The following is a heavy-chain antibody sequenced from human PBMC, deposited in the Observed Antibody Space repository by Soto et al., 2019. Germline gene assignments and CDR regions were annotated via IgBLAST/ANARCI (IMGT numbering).Heavy chain of an antibody. V-gene: IGHV4-59*01. Sequence: SETLSLTCTVSGGSISSYYWSWIRQPPGKGLEWIGYIYYSGSTNYNPSLKSRVTISVDTSKNQFSLKLSSVTAADTAVYYCARTFLGDYSPLDYWGQGTLVTVSS. D-gene: IGHD4-17*01. J-gene: IGHJ4*02. CDR3: ARTFLGDYSPLDY. CDR1: GGSISSYY. CDR2: IYYSGST.